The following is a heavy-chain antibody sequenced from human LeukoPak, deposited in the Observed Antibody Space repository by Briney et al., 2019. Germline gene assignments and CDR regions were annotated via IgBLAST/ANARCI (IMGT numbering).Heavy chain of an antibody. J-gene: IGHJ6*04. CDR3: AKDLGGLAEQDYDILTGYRNYYYYGMDA. CDR1: GFTFSSYG. D-gene: IGHD3-9*01. V-gene: IGHV3-30*18. Sequence: PGGSLRLSCAASGFTFSSYGMHWVRQAPGKGLEWVAVISYDGSNKYYADSVKGRFTISRDNSKNTLYLQMNSLRAEDTAVYYCAKDLGGLAEQDYDILTGYRNYYYYGMDAWGRGTTVTVSS. CDR2: ISYDGSNK.